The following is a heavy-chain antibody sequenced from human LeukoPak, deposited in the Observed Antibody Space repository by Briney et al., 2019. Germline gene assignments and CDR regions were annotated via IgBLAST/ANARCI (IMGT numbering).Heavy chain of an antibody. D-gene: IGHD3-3*01. CDR3: AKGGTIFGVVIMDYFDY. J-gene: IGHJ4*02. CDR1: GFTFSSYA. Sequence: GGSLRLSCAASGFTFSSYAMSWVRQAPGKGLEWVSAISGSGGSTYYADSVKGRFTISGDNSKNTLYLQMNSLRAEDTAVYYCAKGGTIFGVVIMDYFDYWGQGTLVTVSS. V-gene: IGHV3-23*01. CDR2: ISGSGGST.